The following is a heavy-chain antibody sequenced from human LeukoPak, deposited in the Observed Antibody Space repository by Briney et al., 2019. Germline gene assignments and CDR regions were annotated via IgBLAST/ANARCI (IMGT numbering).Heavy chain of an antibody. V-gene: IGHV3-7*01. J-gene: IGHJ6*03. CDR2: IKQDGREK. CDR1: GFTFSSYW. Sequence: PGGSLRLSCAASGFTFSSYWMSWVRQAPGKGLEWVANIKQDGREKYYVDSVKGRFTISRDNAKDSLYLQMNSLRAEDTAVHFSARVRRAKRQNRYYFYYYMDVWGQGTTVTVSS. CDR3: ARVRRAKRQNRYYFYYYMDV. D-gene: IGHD1-14*01.